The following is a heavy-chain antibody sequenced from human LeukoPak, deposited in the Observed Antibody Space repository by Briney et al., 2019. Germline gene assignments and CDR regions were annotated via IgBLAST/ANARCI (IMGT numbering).Heavy chain of an antibody. CDR1: GFTFSSYW. D-gene: IGHD6-19*01. V-gene: IGHV3-74*01. CDR2: INSDGSST. J-gene: IGHJ4*02. Sequence: PGGSLRLSCAASGFTFSSYWMHWVRQAPGKGLVWVSRINSDGSSTSYADSGKGRFTISRDNAKNTLYLQMNSLRAEDTAVYYCARGSGSGWYETVYFDYWGQGTLVTVSS. CDR3: ARGSGSGWYETVYFDY.